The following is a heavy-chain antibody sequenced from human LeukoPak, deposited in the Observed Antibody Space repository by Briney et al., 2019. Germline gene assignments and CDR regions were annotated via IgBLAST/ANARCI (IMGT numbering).Heavy chain of an antibody. CDR3: AGFERGYAYDY. Sequence: GGSLRLSCAASGFTFSSYTMSWVRQAPGEGLEWVSGISGSGDNTYYADSVKGRFTISRDNSKNTLYVQVNSLGTEDTAVYYCAGFERGYAYDYWGQGTLVTVSS. V-gene: IGHV3-23*01. D-gene: IGHD3-16*01. J-gene: IGHJ4*02. CDR2: ISGSGDNT. CDR1: GFTFSSYT.